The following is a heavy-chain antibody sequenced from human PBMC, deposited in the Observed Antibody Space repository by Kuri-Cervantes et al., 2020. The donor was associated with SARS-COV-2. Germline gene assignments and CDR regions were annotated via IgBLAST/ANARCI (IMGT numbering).Heavy chain of an antibody. CDR3: ARAPIKNPSNWNLDD. D-gene: IGHD1-7*01. J-gene: IGHJ4*02. Sequence: ASVKVSCKASGYTFTNNDINWVRQASGQGLEWMGWMNPDTGNTNYAQKLQGRVTMTTDTSTSTAYMELRSLRSDDTAVYYCARAPIKNPSNWNLDDWGQGTLVTVSS. V-gene: IGHV1-18*01. CDR1: GYTFTNND. CDR2: MNPDTGNT.